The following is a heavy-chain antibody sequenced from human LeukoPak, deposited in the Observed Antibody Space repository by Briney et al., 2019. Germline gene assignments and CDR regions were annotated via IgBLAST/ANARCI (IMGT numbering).Heavy chain of an antibody. D-gene: IGHD2-21*02. CDR1: GFTFSNYY. Sequence: GGSLRLSCAASGFTFSNYYMNWVRQAPGKGLECVSSISSSSSYIYYADSVKGRFTISRDNAKNSLYLQMNSLRAEDTAVYYCAKDLERHIVVVTASAVDYWGQGTLVTVSS. CDR2: ISSSSSYI. CDR3: AKDLERHIVVVTASAVDY. J-gene: IGHJ4*02. V-gene: IGHV3-21*01.